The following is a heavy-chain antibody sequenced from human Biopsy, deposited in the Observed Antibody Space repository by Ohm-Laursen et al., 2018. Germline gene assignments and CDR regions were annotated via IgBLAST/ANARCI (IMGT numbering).Heavy chain of an antibody. CDR1: GGTFTNHA. CDR3: VAYPSSGFFENNDDFAMDA. D-gene: IGHD6-19*01. V-gene: IGHV1-69*01. CDR2: IITVSETA. J-gene: IGHJ6*02. Sequence: SSVKVSCKTSGGTFTNHAVDWVRQAPGHGLEWMGGIITVSETAGYAERFQGRVTITADVTTTTAYMDLSGLRSEDTAVYYCVAYPSSGFFENNDDFAMDAWGQGTTVIVSS.